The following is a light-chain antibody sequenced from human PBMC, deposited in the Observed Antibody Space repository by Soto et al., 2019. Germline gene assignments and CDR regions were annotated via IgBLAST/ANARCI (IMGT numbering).Light chain of an antibody. J-gene: IGLJ1*01. V-gene: IGLV1-44*01. CDR3: PAWDDSLNGYV. CDR1: SSNIGSNT. Sequence: QSVLTQPPSASGTPGQRVTISCSGSSSNIGSNTVNWYQQLPGTAPKLLIYTNDQRPSGVPDRFSGSKSGTSASLAISGLQSEDEADYFCPAWDDSLNGYVFATGTKLTVL. CDR2: TND.